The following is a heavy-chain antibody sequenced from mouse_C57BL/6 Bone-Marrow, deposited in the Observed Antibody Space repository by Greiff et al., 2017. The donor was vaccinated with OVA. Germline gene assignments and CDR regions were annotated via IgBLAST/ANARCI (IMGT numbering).Heavy chain of an antibody. D-gene: IGHD1-1*02. J-gene: IGHJ4*01. Sequence: QVQLQQPGAELVRPGTSVKLSCKASGYTFTSYWMHWVKQRPGQGLEWIGMIHPNSGSTNYNEKFKSKATLTVDKSSSTADMQLSSLTSEDSAVYYWARLLSYYAMDYWGQGTSVTVSS. CDR1: GYTFTSYW. CDR3: ARLLSYYAMDY. V-gene: IGHV1-64*01. CDR2: IHPNSGST.